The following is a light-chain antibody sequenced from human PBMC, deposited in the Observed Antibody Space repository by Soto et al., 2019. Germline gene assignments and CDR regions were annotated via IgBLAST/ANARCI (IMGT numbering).Light chain of an antibody. J-gene: IGKJ4*01. Sequence: EIVLTQSPATLSVSPGERATLSCLASQSVRNNLAWYQQRPGQAPRLLISGASTRATGIPDRFGGSGSGTDFTLTISSLESEDFAVYYCQQYNNWPVTFGGGTKVDIK. CDR1: QSVRNN. CDR3: QQYNNWPVT. CDR2: GAS. V-gene: IGKV3-15*01.